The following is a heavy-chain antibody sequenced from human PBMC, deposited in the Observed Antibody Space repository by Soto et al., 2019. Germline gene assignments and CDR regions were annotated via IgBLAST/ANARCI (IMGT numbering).Heavy chain of an antibody. Sequence: GASVKVSCTASGGTFSSYAISWVRQAPGQGLEWMGGIIPIFGTANYAQKFQGRVTITADESTSTAYMELSSLRSEDTAVYYCAKDDIPPNYYYGMDVWGQGTTVTVSS. D-gene: IGHD3-9*01. CDR3: AKDDIPPNYYYGMDV. V-gene: IGHV1-69*13. CDR2: IIPIFGTA. CDR1: GGTFSSYA. J-gene: IGHJ6*02.